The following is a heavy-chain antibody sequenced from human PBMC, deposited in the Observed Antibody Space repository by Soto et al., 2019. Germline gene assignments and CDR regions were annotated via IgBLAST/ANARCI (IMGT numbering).Heavy chain of an antibody. D-gene: IGHD6-13*01. Sequence: GGSLRLSCAASGFTFSSYSMNWVRQAPGKGLEWVSYISSSSSTIYYADSVKGRFTISRDNAKNSLYLQMNSLRAEDTAVYYCARGLLLYSSSWFPVVRDFDYWGQGTLVTVSS. J-gene: IGHJ4*02. V-gene: IGHV3-48*01. CDR1: GFTFSSYS. CDR2: ISSSSSTI. CDR3: ARGLLLYSSSWFPVVRDFDY.